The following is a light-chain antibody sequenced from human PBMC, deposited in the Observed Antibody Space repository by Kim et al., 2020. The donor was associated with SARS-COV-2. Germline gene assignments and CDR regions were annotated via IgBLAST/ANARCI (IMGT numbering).Light chain of an antibody. J-gene: IGKJ1*01. V-gene: IGKV1-27*01. Sequence: DIQMTQSPSSLSASVGDRVTITCRASQGIANYLAWYQQKPGKGPNLLIYAASALYSGVPSRFSGSGSGTDFTLTISGLQPEDVATYYCQKYDRAPWTFGQGTKVDIK. CDR2: AAS. CDR1: QGIANY. CDR3: QKYDRAPWT.